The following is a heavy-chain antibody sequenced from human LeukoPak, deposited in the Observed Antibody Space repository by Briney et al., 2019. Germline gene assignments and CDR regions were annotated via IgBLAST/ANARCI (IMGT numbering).Heavy chain of an antibody. CDR1: GFTFSSYW. CDR2: IKQDGSEK. CDR3: AKISREGFGELLYDY. J-gene: IGHJ4*02. D-gene: IGHD3-10*01. V-gene: IGHV3-7*01. Sequence: PGGSLRLSCAASGFTFSSYWMSWVRQAPGKGLEWVANIKQDGSEKYYVDSVKGRFTISRDNSKNTLHLQMNSLRAEDTAVYYCAKISREGFGELLYDYWGQGTLVTVSS.